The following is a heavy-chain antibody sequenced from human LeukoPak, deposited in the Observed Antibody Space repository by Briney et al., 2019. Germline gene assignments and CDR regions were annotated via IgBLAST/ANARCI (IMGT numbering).Heavy chain of an antibody. CDR1: GFTFSSYW. V-gene: IGHV3-7*01. J-gene: IGHJ4*02. CDR3: ARALYNHGWFPDYFDY. D-gene: IGHD6-19*01. Sequence: GGFLRLSCAASGFTFSSYWMAWVRQAPGKGLEWVANIKTDGYDKYYVDSLKGRFTISRDNAENSLYLQMDSLRAEDTAMYYCARALYNHGWFPDYFDYWGQGALVTVSS. CDR2: IKTDGYDK.